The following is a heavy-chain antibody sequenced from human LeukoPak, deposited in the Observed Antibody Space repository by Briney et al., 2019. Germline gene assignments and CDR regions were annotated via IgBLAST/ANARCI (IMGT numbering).Heavy chain of an antibody. J-gene: IGHJ3*02. CDR1: GDSISSYY. CDR2: IYYSGTT. V-gene: IGHV4-59*08. CDR3: ARHSPLGLRLGQLSPHDAFDI. D-gene: IGHD3-16*02. Sequence: SETLSLTCIVSGDSISSYYWSWIRQPPGKGLEWIGYIYYSGTTNHNPSLKRRVTISLDTSKNQFSLKLSSMTAADTAFYYCARHSPLGLRLGQLSPHDAFDIWGQGTMVAVSS.